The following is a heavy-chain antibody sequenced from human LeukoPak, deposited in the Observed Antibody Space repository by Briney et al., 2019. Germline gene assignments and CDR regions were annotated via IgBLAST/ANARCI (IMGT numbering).Heavy chain of an antibody. CDR2: IYPGDSDT. J-gene: IGHJ5*02. CDR3: ARLVGATMSYWFDP. V-gene: IGHV5-51*01. D-gene: IGHD1-26*01. CDR1: GYRFTSYW. Sequence: GESLQISCKGSGYRFTSYWISWVRQMPGKGLEWMGIIYPGDSDTRYSPSFQGQVTISADKSISTAYLQWSSLKASDTAMYYCARLVGATMSYWFDPWGQGTLVTVSS.